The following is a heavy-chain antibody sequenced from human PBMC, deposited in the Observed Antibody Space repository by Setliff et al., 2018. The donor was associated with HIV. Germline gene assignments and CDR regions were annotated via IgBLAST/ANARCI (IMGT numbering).Heavy chain of an antibody. CDR1: GCTFTSYD. Sequence: SVKVSCKASGCTFTSYDVNWVRQAPGQGLEWMGGIIPIFGTANYAQKFQGRVTITTDESTSTAYMELRSLRSDDTAVYYCARATGAADLWGQGTKVTVSS. CDR3: ARATGAADL. D-gene: IGHD6-13*01. V-gene: IGHV1-69*05. J-gene: IGHJ5*02. CDR2: IIPIFGTA.